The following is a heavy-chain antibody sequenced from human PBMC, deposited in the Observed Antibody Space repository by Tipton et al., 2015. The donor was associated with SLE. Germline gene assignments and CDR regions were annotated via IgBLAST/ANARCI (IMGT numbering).Heavy chain of an antibody. CDR1: SGSFSGYY. CDR3: ASLKDYGGNPY. CDR2: INHSGST. D-gene: IGHD4-23*01. J-gene: IGHJ4*02. Sequence: TLSLTCAVYSGSFSGYYWSWIRQPPGKGLEWIGEINHSGSTNYNPSLKSRVTISVDTSKNQFSLKLSSVTAADTAVYYCASLKDYGGNPYWGQGTLVTVSS. V-gene: IGHV4-34*01.